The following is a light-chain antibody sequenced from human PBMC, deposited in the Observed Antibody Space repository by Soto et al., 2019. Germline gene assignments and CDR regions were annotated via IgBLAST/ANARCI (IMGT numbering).Light chain of an antibody. J-gene: IGLJ2*01. Sequence: QSALTQPASVSGSPGQSITISCTGTSIDVGGYNYVSWYQQHPGKAPKLMIYDVSNRPSGVSNRFAGSKSGNTASLTISGLQAEDEADYYCSSYTSSSPLVFGGGTKLTVL. V-gene: IGLV2-14*01. CDR2: DVS. CDR3: SSYTSSSPLV. CDR1: SIDVGGYNY.